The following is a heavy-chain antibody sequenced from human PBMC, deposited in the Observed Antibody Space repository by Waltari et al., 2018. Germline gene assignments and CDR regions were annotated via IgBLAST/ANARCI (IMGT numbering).Heavy chain of an antibody. V-gene: IGHV3-21*01. CDR2: ITSSGRI. CDR3: ARDRSSDDAFDI. CDR1: GFSFSSYN. J-gene: IGHJ3*02. Sequence: VQLMESGGGLVKPGGSLRLSCAASGFSFSSYNINWVRQAPGKGLELVSAITSSGRIFYAASVRGRFTISRDNTKSSLYLQMNYLRVEDTAVYYCARDRSSDDAFDIWGQGTVVTV.